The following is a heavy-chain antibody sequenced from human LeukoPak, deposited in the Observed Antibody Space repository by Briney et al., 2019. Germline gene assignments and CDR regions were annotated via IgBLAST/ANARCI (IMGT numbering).Heavy chain of an antibody. CDR2: LRYDGSNK. CDR1: GFTFSSYG. J-gene: IGHJ5*02. Sequence: GGSLRLSCAASGFTFSSYGMHWVRQAPGKGLEWVAFLRYDGSNKYYADSVKGRFNISRDNAKNTLYLQMNSLRAEDTAVYYXARVXHXCGGDCLAXHGWFDPWGQGTLVTVSS. V-gene: IGHV3-30*02. CDR3: ARVXHXCGGDCLAXHGWFDP. D-gene: IGHD2-21*02.